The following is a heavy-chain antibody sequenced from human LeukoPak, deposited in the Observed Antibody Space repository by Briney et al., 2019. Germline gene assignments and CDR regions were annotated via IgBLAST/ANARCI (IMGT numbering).Heavy chain of an antibody. CDR3: ARDLDSSAPSDWFDP. V-gene: IGHV1-2*02. CDR1: GYTFTGYY. J-gene: IGHJ5*02. Sequence: ASVTVSCKASGYTFTGYYMHWVRQAPGQGLEWMGWINPNSGGTNYAQKFQGRVTMTRDTSISTAYMELSRLRSDDTAVYYCARDLDSSAPSDWFDPWGQGTLVTVSS. D-gene: IGHD6-19*01. CDR2: INPNSGGT.